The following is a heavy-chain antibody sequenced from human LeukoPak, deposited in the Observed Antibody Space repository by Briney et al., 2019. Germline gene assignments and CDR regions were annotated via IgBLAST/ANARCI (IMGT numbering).Heavy chain of an antibody. D-gene: IGHD3-3*01. CDR3: ARVDHGVVIPYFDY. Sequence: GGSLRLSCAASGFTFSSYWMSWVRQAPGKGLEWVANIKQDGSEKYYVDSVKGRFTISRDNAKNSLYLQMNSLRAEDTAVYYCARVDHGVVIPYFDYWGQGTLVTVSS. J-gene: IGHJ4*02. CDR2: IKQDGSEK. CDR1: GFTFSSYW. V-gene: IGHV3-7*01.